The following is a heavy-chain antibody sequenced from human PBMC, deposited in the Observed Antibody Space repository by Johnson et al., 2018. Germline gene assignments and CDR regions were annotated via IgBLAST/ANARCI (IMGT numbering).Heavy chain of an antibody. CDR2: IYTGGRT. V-gene: IGHV3-66*02. Sequence: VQLVESGGGLVKPGGSLRLSCAASGFTFSDYYMSWIRQAPGKGLEWVSVIYTGGRTYYADSVKGRFTISRDNSKNTLYLQMNSLRAEDTAVYYCARLPPSIRDGYNHDAFDIWGQGKMVTVSS. CDR3: ARLPPSIRDGYNHDAFDI. CDR1: GFTFSDYY. J-gene: IGHJ3*02. D-gene: IGHD5-24*01.